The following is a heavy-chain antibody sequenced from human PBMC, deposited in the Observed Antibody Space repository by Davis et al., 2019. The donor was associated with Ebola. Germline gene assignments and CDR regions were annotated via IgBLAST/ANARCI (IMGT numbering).Heavy chain of an antibody. CDR2: IGTAGDT. J-gene: IGHJ6*02. D-gene: IGHD5-18*01. V-gene: IGHV3-13*01. CDR1: GFTFSSYD. Sequence: GESLKISCAASGFTFSSYDMHWVRQVTGKSLEWVSAIGTAGDTYYPGSVKGRFTISRENARNSLYLQMNSLRAEDTAVYYCARGDVDTAMGIFGYYYGMDVWGQGTTVTVSS. CDR3: ARGDVDTAMGIFGYYYGMDV.